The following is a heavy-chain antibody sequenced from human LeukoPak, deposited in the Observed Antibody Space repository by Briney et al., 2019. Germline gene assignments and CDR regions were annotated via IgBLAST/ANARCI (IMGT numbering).Heavy chain of an antibody. CDR3: ARGSVYSSGFDDY. CDR1: GFTSSSYG. V-gene: IGHV3-33*08. Sequence: PGGSLRLSCAASGFTSSSYGMPWVRQAPGKGLEWVAVIWYDGSNKYYADSVKGRFTISRDNSKNTLYLQMNSLRAEGTAVYYCARGSVYSSGFDDYWGQGTLVTVSS. CDR2: IWYDGSNK. J-gene: IGHJ4*02. D-gene: IGHD6-19*01.